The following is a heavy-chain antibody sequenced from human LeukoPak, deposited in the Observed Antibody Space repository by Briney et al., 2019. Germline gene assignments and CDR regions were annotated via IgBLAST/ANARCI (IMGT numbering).Heavy chain of an antibody. CDR3: AKDRSTGFRSFDS. J-gene: IGHJ4*02. CDR2: ITGRGSDT. V-gene: IGHV3-23*01. Sequence: AGGSLRLSCVASGFTFSTYAMTWVRQSPGKGLEWVSTITGRGSDTYYADSVKGRFTISRDNSKNTLYLQMTSLRAEDTALYYCAKDRSTGFRSFDSWGQGTLVTVSS. CDR1: GFTFSTYA. D-gene: IGHD3-9*01.